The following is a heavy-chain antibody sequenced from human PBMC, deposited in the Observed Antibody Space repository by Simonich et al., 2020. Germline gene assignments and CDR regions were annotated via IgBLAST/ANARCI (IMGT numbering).Heavy chain of an antibody. J-gene: IGHJ6*03. CDR2: INPKSGGT. CDR1: GDTFTGYY. Sequence: QVQLVQSGAEVKKPGASVKVSCKASGDTFTGYYMHSVRQAPGQGIVWRGWINPKSGGTNDAQKFQGRVTMNRDTSISKAYMELSRLRSDDTAVYYCARGGVQYYYYYMDVWGKGTTVTVSS. CDR3: ARGGVQYYYYYMDV. V-gene: IGHV1-2*02. D-gene: IGHD3-3*01.